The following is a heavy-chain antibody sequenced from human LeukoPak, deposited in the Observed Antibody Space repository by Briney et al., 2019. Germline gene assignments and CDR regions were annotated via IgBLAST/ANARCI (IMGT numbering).Heavy chain of an antibody. Sequence: GGSLRLSCAASGFTFSSYAMSWVRQAPGKGLEWVSAISGSGGSTYYADSVKGRFIISRDNSKNTLYLQMNSLRAGDTAVYYCARKSGSYPDYWGQGTLVTVSS. CDR1: GFTFSSYA. J-gene: IGHJ4*02. CDR3: ARKSGSYPDY. V-gene: IGHV3-23*01. CDR2: ISGSGGST. D-gene: IGHD1-26*01.